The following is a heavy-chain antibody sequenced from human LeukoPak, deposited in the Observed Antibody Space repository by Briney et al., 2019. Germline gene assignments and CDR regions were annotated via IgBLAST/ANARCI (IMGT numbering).Heavy chain of an antibody. Sequence: SETLSLTCAAYGGSFSGYYWSWIRQPPGKGLEWIGEINHSGSTNYNSSLKSRVTISVDTSKNQFSLKLSSVTAADTAVYYCARGGYYYDSSGYYYPPDAFDIWGQGTMVTVSS. CDR1: GGSFSGYY. D-gene: IGHD3-22*01. J-gene: IGHJ3*02. CDR2: INHSGST. CDR3: ARGGYYYDSSGYYYPPDAFDI. V-gene: IGHV4-34*01.